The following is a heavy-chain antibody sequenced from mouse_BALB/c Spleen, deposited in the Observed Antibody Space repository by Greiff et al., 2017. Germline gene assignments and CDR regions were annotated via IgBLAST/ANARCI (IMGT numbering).Heavy chain of an antibody. V-gene: IGHV3-2*02. CDR2: ISYSGST. Sequence: EVQLKESGPGLVKPSQSLSLTCTVTGYSITSDYAWNWIRQFPGNKLEWMGYISYSGSTSYNPSLKSRISITRDTSKNQFFLQLNSVTTEDTATYYCARSGGKSPWFAYWGQGTLVTVSA. J-gene: IGHJ3*01. D-gene: IGHD2-1*01. CDR1: GYSITSDYA. CDR3: ARSGGKSPWFAY.